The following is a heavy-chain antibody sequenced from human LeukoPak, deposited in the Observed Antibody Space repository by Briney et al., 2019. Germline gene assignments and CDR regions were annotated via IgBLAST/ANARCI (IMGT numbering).Heavy chain of an antibody. CDR3: ARETEPLDYGDSTNLDY. J-gene: IGHJ4*02. Sequence: PGGSLRLSCAASGFTFSSYSMNWVRQAPGKGLEWVAFIGSRTGNIYYADSVKGRFSISRANAKDSVYLQMNSLRADDTAVYYCARETEPLDYGDSTNLDYWGQGTLVTVSS. D-gene: IGHD4/OR15-4a*01. CDR2: IGSRTGNI. CDR1: GFTFSSYS. V-gene: IGHV3-21*01.